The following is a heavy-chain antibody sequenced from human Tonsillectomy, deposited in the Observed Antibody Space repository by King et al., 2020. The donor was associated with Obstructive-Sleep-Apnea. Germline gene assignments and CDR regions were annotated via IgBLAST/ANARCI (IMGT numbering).Heavy chain of an antibody. CDR3: AKADSSGYYLLGY. J-gene: IGHJ4*02. CDR2: ISLDGGST. CDR1: GFTFDDYT. Sequence: VQLVESGGVVVQPGGSLRLSCAASGFTFDDYTMHWVRQAPGKGLEWVSLISLDGGSTYYADSVKGGFTISRDNSKNSLYPQMNSLRTEDTALYYCAKADSSGYYLLGYWGQGTLVTVSS. D-gene: IGHD3-22*01. V-gene: IGHV3-43*01.